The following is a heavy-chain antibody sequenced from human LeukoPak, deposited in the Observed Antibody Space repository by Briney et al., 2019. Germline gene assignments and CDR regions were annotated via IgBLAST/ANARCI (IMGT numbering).Heavy chain of an antibody. Sequence: GGSLRLSCAASGFTLSTFAMSWVRQAPGKGLEWVSIISGSGGGTYYADSVKGRFTISRDNSKNTLYLQMNSLRAEDTAIYFCAKNKGAGSYYGYSFDYWGQGTLVTVSS. J-gene: IGHJ4*02. D-gene: IGHD1-26*01. CDR3: AKNKGAGSYYGYSFDY. V-gene: IGHV3-23*01. CDR2: ISGSGGGT. CDR1: GFTLSTFA.